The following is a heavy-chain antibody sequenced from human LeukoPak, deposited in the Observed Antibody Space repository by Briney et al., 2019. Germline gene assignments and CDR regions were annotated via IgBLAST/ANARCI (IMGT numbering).Heavy chain of an antibody. V-gene: IGHV4-4*02. CDR2: IYHSGST. CDR1: GGSISSSNW. Sequence: PSQTLSLTCAVSGGSISSSNWWSWVRQPPGKGLEWIGEIYHSGSTNYNPSLKSRVTISVDKSKNQFSLKLSSVTAADTAVYYCATERGSYRLFDYWGQGTLVTVSS. CDR3: ATERGSYRLFDY. D-gene: IGHD3-16*02. J-gene: IGHJ4*02.